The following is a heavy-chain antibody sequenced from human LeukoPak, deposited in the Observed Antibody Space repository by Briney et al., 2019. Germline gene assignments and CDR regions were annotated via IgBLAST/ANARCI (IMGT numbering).Heavy chain of an antibody. CDR3: ARGKFLRYSSSSQNFDY. J-gene: IGHJ4*02. V-gene: IGHV4-59*01. CDR2: IYYSEST. Sequence: SETLSLTCTVSGGSISTYYWSWIRQPPGKGLEWIGYIYYSESTNYNPSLKSRVTISVDTSKNQFSLKLNSVTAADTAVYYCARGKFLRYSSSSQNFDYWGQGTLVTVSS. D-gene: IGHD6-6*01. CDR1: GGSISTYY.